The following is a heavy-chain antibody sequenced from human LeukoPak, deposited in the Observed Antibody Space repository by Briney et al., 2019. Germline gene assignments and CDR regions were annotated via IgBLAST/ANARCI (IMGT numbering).Heavy chain of an antibody. CDR2: ISSSSSYT. CDR3: ARDSGSTVDAFDI. V-gene: IGHV3-21*01. CDR1: GFTFSSYS. D-gene: IGHD4-17*01. Sequence: PGGSLRLSCAASGFTFSSYSMNWVRQAPGKGLEWVSSISSSSSYTYCADSVKGRFTISRDNAKNSLYLQMNSLRAEDTAVYYCARDSGSTVDAFDIWGQGTMVTVSS. J-gene: IGHJ3*02.